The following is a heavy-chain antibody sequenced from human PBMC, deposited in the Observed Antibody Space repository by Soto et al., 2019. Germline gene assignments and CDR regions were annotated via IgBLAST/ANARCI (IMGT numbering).Heavy chain of an antibody. D-gene: IGHD2-8*01. Sequence: SETLSLTCAVYGGSFSGYYWSWIRQPPGKGLEWIGEINHSGSTNYNPSLKSPVTISVDTSKNQFSLKLSAVTAADTAVYYCALVMDIVLMLYSHHAKYLDYYGQGTLGTVSS. J-gene: IGHJ4*02. CDR1: GGSFSGYY. CDR3: ALVMDIVLMLYSHHAKYLDY. V-gene: IGHV4-34*01. CDR2: INHSGST.